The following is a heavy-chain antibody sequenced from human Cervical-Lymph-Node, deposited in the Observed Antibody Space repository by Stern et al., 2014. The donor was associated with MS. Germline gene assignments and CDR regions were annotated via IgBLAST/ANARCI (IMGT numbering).Heavy chain of an antibody. J-gene: IGHJ4*02. CDR1: GASIKTIGYF. CDR2: ISHSGVT. Sequence: QLQLQESGPGLVKPSQTLSLTCTVSGASIKTIGYFWSWVRQPPGKGLEWIGFISHSGVTFYNETLKSRVTLSQDTSANQLSLRLTSVTAADTALYFCMRGDYWGRGILVAVSS. CDR3: MRGDY. V-gene: IGHV4-31*03.